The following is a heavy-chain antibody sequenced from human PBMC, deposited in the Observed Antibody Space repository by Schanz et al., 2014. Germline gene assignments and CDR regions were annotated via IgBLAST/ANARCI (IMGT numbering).Heavy chain of an antibody. CDR3: ARDLSSLIQGDV. J-gene: IGHJ6*04. CDR1: GFTFSSYA. D-gene: IGHD2-2*01. V-gene: IGHV3-23*01. CDR2: ISGSGSST. Sequence: EVQLLESGGGLVQPGGSLRLSCAASGFTFSSYAMTWVRQAPGKGLDWVSAISGSGSSTYYADSVEGRFTISRDNAKNLLYLQMNGLRAEDTAVYFCARDLSSLIQGDVWGKGTTVTVSS.